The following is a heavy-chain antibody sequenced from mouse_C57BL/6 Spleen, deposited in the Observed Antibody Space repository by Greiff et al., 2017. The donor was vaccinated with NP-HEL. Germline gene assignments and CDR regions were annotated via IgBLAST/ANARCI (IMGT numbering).Heavy chain of an antibody. CDR3: ARDYSNYEGFAY. J-gene: IGHJ3*01. Sequence: QVQLQQPGAELVKPGASVKLSCKASGYTFTSYWMHWVKQRPGQGLEWIGMIHPNSGSTNYNEKFKSKATLTVDKSSSTAYMQLSSLTSEDSAVDYCARDYSNYEGFAYWGQGTLVTVSA. CDR1: GYTFTSYW. V-gene: IGHV1-64*01. CDR2: IHPNSGST. D-gene: IGHD2-5*01.